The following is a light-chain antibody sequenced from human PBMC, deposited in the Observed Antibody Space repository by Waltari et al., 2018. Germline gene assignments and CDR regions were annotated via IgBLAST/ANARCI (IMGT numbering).Light chain of an antibody. V-gene: IGKV2-40*01. J-gene: IGKJ1*01. CDR2: EVS. CDR1: QRILDSEDGNTY. CDR3: MQALEFPRT. Sequence: DIVMTQTPLSLPVTLGEPASISCRSSQRILDSEDGNTYLEWYLQKPGQSPQLLIYEVSNRASGVPDRFSGSGSDTDFTLKISRVEAEDVGVYYCMQALEFPRTFGQGTKVEIK.